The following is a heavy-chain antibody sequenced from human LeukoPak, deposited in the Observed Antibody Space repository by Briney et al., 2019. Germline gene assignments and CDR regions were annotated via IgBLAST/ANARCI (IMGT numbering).Heavy chain of an antibody. J-gene: IGHJ6*03. CDR1: GGSISSYY. CDR3: ARVGHDSSSLYYYYYMDV. Sequence: SETLSLTCTVSGGSISSYYWSWIRQPPGKGLEWIGYIYYSGSTNYNPSLKSRVTISVDTSKNQFSLKLSSVTAADTAVYYCARVGHDSSSLYYYYYMDVWGKGTTVTISS. CDR2: IYYSGST. D-gene: IGHD3-22*01. V-gene: IGHV4-59*01.